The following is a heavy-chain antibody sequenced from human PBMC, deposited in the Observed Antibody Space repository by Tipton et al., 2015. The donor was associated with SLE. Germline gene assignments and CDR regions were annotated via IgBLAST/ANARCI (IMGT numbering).Heavy chain of an antibody. CDR3: ARKGASWYNDNWFDP. Sequence: TLSLTCTVSGGSISSGTYYWTWIRQPAGKGLEWIGYISYSGGTNYNPSLKSRVTISVDTAKNQFSLKLTSVTPADTAVYFCARKGASWYNDNWFDPWGQGTLVTVSS. CDR2: ISYSGGT. J-gene: IGHJ5*02. V-gene: IGHV4-61*10. CDR1: GGSISSGTYY. D-gene: IGHD6-13*01.